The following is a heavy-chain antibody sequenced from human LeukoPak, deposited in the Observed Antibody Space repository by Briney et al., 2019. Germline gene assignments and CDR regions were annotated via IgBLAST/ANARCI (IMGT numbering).Heavy chain of an antibody. Sequence: GGSLRLSCAASGFTFSSYGMHWVRQAPGKGLEWVAFIRYDGSNKYYADSVKGRFTISRDNSKNTLYLQMNSLRAEDTAVYHCAKDLGVVITLPGYWGQGTLVTVSS. J-gene: IGHJ4*02. V-gene: IGHV3-30*02. CDR3: AKDLGVVITLPGY. CDR1: GFTFSSYG. CDR2: IRYDGSNK. D-gene: IGHD3-3*01.